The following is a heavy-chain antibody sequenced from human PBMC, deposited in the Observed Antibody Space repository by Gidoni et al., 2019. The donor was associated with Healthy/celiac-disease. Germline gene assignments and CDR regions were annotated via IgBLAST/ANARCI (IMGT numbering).Heavy chain of an antibody. Sequence: HVQLQESGPGPAKPSQTLSLTCTVPGGSLIRGSYYWSWIRQPAGKGLEWIGRISTSGSTNYNPSLKRRVTMSIDTSKNQFSLELSSVTAAGTAVYYCARGGELRDYYYYYGMDVWGQGTTVTVSS. CDR3: ARGGELRDYYYYYGMDV. J-gene: IGHJ6*02. CDR1: GGSLIRGSYY. V-gene: IGHV4-61*02. D-gene: IGHD1-7*01. CDR2: ISTSGST.